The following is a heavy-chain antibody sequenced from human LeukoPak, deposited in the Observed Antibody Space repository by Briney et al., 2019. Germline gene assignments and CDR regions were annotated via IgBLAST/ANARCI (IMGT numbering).Heavy chain of an antibody. V-gene: IGHV3-9*01. D-gene: IGHD6-6*01. CDR3: AIIAARNFDY. CDR1: GFTFDDYA. Sequence: GGSLRLSCAASGFTFDDYAMHWVRQAPGKGLEWVSGISWNSGSIGYADSVKGRFTISRDNAKNSLYLQMNSLRAEDTAVYYCAIIAARNFDYWGQGTPVTVSS. J-gene: IGHJ4*02. CDR2: ISWNSGSI.